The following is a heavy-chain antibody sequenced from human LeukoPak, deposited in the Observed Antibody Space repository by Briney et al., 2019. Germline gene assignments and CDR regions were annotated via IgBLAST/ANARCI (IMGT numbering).Heavy chain of an antibody. J-gene: IGHJ4*02. CDR3: AKGAYDYIEIGYFXS. D-gene: IGHD5-12*01. Sequence: XXXVSVLIGSSGSTDYADSVKGRFTISRDNSKNTLSLQMNSLRAEDTAIYYCAKGAYDYIEIGYFXSWGXXT. CDR2: LIGSSGST. V-gene: IGHV3-23*01.